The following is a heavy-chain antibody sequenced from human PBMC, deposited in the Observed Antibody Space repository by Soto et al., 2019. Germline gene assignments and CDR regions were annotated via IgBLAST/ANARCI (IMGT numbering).Heavy chain of an antibody. Sequence: ASVEVSCKASGYTFTGYYVHWVRQAPGQGLEWMGWINPNSGGTNYAQKFQGWVTMTRDTSISTAYMELSRLRSDDTAVYYCARGGNRLDAFDIWGQGTMVTVSS. CDR2: INPNSGGT. V-gene: IGHV1-2*04. J-gene: IGHJ3*02. CDR3: ARGGNRLDAFDI. CDR1: GYTFTGYY. D-gene: IGHD2-15*01.